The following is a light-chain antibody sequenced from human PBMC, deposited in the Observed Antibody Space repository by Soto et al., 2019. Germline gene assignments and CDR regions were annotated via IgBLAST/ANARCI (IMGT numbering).Light chain of an antibody. J-gene: IGKJ2*01. CDR2: KAS. CDR3: QQYNSYTYT. Sequence: DIQMTQSPSTLSASVGDRVTITCRASQSISNWLAWYQQKPGKAPKLLLYKASTLQSGFPSRFSRSGSGTEFTLTLSSLQPDDFATYYCQQYNSYTYTFGQGTKLEIK. CDR1: QSISNW. V-gene: IGKV1-5*03.